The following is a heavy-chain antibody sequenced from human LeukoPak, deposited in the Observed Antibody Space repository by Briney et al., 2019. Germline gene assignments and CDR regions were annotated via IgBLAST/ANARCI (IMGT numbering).Heavy chain of an antibody. Sequence: GGSLRLSCAASGFTFSSYGMHWVRQAPGKGLEWVAFIRYDGSNKYYADSVKGRFTISRDNSKNTLYLQMNSLRAEDTAVYYCAKDYYYDSRRFDYWGQGTLVTVSS. CDR3: AKDYYYDSRRFDY. V-gene: IGHV3-30*02. J-gene: IGHJ4*02. CDR1: GFTFSSYG. CDR2: IRYDGSNK. D-gene: IGHD3-22*01.